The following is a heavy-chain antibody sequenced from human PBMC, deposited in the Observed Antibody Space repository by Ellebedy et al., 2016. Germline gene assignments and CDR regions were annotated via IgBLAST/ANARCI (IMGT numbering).Heavy chain of an antibody. J-gene: IGHJ2*01. Sequence: SETLSLTXTVSGGSVRSSSYYWDWIRQPPGKGLEWIGSMYYRGSTNYNPSLKSRVTISVDTSKNQFSLKLTSVTAADTAVYYCASRPNWYFDPWGRGTLVTVSS. V-gene: IGHV4-39*01. CDR1: GGSVRSSSYY. CDR2: MYYRGST. CDR3: ASRPNWYFDP.